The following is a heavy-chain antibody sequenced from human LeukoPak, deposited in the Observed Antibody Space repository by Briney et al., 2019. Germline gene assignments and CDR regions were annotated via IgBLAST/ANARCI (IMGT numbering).Heavy chain of an antibody. CDR1: SGSISSYY. CDR2: IYYSGST. D-gene: IGHD4-23*01. J-gene: IGHJ3*02. CDR3: ARWESLRGSRIFDI. V-gene: IGHV4-59*01. Sequence: SETLSLTCTVSSGSISSYYWSWLRQPPGKGLEWIGYIYYSGSTNYNPSLKSRVTISLDTFKNQFSLKLSSVTAADTALYYCARWESLRGSRIFDIWGQGTMVTVSS.